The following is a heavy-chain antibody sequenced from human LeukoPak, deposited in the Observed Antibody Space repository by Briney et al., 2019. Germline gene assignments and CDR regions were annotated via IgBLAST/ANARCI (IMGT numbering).Heavy chain of an antibody. CDR2: INHSGST. CDR3: ARQRYYYDSSGYRTTFDY. CDR1: GGSFSGYY. Sequence: SETLSFTCAVYGGSFSGYYWSWIRQPPGKGLEWIGEINHSGSTNYNPSLKSRVTISVDTSKNQFSLKLSSVTAADTAVYYCARQRYYYDSSGYRTTFDYWGQGTLVTVSS. V-gene: IGHV4-34*01. J-gene: IGHJ4*02. D-gene: IGHD3-22*01.